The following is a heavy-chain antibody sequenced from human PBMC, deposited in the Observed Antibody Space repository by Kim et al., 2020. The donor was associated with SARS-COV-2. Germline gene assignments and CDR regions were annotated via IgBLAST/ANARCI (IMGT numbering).Heavy chain of an antibody. J-gene: IGHJ4*02. Sequence: GESLKISCKGSGYSFTSYWIGWVRQMPGKGLEWMGIIYPGDSDTRYSPSFQGQVTISADKSISTAYLQWSSLKASDTAMYYCARALPGDWTSGWYEGVCDYWGQGTLVTVSS. CDR1: GYSFTSYW. CDR2: IYPGDSDT. D-gene: IGHD6-19*01. V-gene: IGHV5-51*01. CDR3: ARALPGDWTSGWYEGVCDY.